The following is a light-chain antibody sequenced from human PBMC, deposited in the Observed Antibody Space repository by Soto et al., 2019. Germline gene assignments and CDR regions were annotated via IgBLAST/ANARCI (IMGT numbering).Light chain of an antibody. Sequence: QSAPIQPASVSGSPGQSITISCTGTSSDVGGYNYVSWYQQHPGKAPKLLIYEVINRPSGVSYRFSGSKSGNTASLTISGLQAEDEADYYCSSYAGTNVAVFGGGTKLTVL. CDR3: SSYAGTNVAV. J-gene: IGLJ3*02. CDR1: SSDVGGYNY. V-gene: IGLV2-14*01. CDR2: EVI.